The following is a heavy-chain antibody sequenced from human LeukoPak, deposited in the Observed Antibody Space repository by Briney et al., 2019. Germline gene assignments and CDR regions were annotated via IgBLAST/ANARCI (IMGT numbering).Heavy chain of an antibody. CDR2: IKQDGSEK. J-gene: IGHJ4*02. Sequence: PGGSLRLSCAASGLTFGSYWMTWVRQAPGKGLEWVANIKQDGSEKYYVDSVKGRFTISRDNAKNSLYLQMNSLRAEDTAVYYCARGIGYWGQGTLVTVSS. D-gene: IGHD2-15*01. CDR3: ARGIGY. CDR1: GLTFGSYW. V-gene: IGHV3-7*01.